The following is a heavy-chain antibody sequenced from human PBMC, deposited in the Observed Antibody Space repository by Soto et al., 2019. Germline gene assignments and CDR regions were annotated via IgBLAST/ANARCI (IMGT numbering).Heavy chain of an antibody. CDR2: IKEDGSEK. J-gene: IGHJ6*02. CDR1: EFTFSSYW. Sequence: EVQLVESGGGLVQPGGSLRLSCAASEFTFSSYWMNWVRQAPGKGLEWVANIKEDGSEKYYVDSVKGRFTISRDNAKNSIDLQMNSLRGEDTAVYYCARDLGAPGRGSAVCYYYHFGMDVWGQGTTVT. V-gene: IGHV3-7*05. D-gene: IGHD3-16*01. CDR3: ARDLGAPGRGSAVCYYYHFGMDV.